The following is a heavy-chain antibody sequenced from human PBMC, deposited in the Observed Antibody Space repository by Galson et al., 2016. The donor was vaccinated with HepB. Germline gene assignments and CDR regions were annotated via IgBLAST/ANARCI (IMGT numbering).Heavy chain of an antibody. D-gene: IGHD3-10*01. J-gene: IGHJ4*02. V-gene: IGHV4-30-2*01. CDR3: ARGKGRGGFDY. CDR2: IYHTGST. CDR1: GGSISSGGYS. Sequence: TLSLTCAVSGGSISSGGYSWSWIRQPPRKGLEWIGYIYHTGSTYYNPSLKSRVTISGDRSKNQFSLKLSSVTAADTALYYCARGKGRGGFDYWGQGTLVTISS.